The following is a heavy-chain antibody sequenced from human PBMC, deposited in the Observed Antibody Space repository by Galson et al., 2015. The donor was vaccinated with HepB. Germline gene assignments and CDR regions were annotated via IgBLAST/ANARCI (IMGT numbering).Heavy chain of an antibody. J-gene: IGHJ2*01. V-gene: IGHV4-39*01. CDR2: IYYSGST. D-gene: IGHD3-22*01. Sequence: ETLSLTCTVSGGSISSSSYYWGWIRQPPGKGLEWIGSIYYSGSTYYNPSLKSRVTISVDTSKNQFSLKLSSVTAADTAVYYCARLATYYYDRQPGYWYFDLWGRGTLVTVSS. CDR1: GGSISSSSYY. CDR3: ARLATYYYDRQPGYWYFDL.